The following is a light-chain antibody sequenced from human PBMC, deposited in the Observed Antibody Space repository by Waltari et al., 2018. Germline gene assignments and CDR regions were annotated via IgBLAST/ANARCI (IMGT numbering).Light chain of an antibody. CDR3: QQYNGWRT. CDR2: GAS. Sequence: IPLTQSPATLSASPGERATLSCRASRSVGTNLAWYQQKRGQAPRLLLYGASFRATGTPDRFTGSGSGTDFTLTISSLQSEDFALYFCQQYNGWRTFGQGTTVDMK. CDR1: RSVGTN. J-gene: IGKJ1*01. V-gene: IGKV3-15*01.